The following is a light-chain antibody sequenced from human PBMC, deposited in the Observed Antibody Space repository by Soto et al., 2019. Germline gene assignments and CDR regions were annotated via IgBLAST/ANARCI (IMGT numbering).Light chain of an antibody. CDR1: SSDVGGYNY. V-gene: IGLV2-14*03. CDR3: SSYTTRNTLV. J-gene: IGLJ2*01. Sequence: QSALTQPASVSGSPGQSITVSCTGTSSDVGGYNYVSWYQQHPDKAPKLMIYDVNNRPSGVSSRFSGSKSGNTASLTISGLQAEDDADYYCSSYTTRNTLVFGGGTKLTVL. CDR2: DVN.